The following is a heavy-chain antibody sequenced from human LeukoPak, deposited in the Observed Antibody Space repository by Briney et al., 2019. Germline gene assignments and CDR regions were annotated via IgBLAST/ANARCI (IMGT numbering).Heavy chain of an antibody. J-gene: IGHJ4*02. V-gene: IGHV3-7*01. CDR2: IKYDGNEE. Sequence: GGSLKLSCAASGFTFSSYWMSWMRQAPGKGLEWVANIKYDGNEEYYVDSVRGRFTISRDNAKNSLYLQLNSLRVEDTAVYYCKSGGAAPGSFDYWGQGTLVTVSP. CDR3: KSGGAAPGSFDY. D-gene: IGHD1-1*01. CDR1: GFTFSSYW.